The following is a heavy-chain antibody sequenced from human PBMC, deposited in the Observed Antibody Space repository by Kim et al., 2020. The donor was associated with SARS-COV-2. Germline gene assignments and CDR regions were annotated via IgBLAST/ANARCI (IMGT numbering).Heavy chain of an antibody. CDR3: AKRARITMLRGGRGDSYYGMDV. CDR2: ISDTGST. Sequence: GGSLRLSCAASGFTFSIYAMSWVRQAPGKGLEWVSAISDTGSTYYADSVKGRFIISRDNSKNTLYLQMNSLRAEDTAVYYCAKRARITMLRGGRGDSYYGMDVWGQGTTVTVSS. CDR1: GFTFSIYA. V-gene: IGHV3-23*01. J-gene: IGHJ6*02. D-gene: IGHD3-10*01.